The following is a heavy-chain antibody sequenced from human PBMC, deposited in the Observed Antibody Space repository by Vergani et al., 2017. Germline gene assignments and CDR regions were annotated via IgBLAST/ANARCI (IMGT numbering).Heavy chain of an antibody. Sequence: QVQLQESGPGLVKPSETLSLACAVYGGSFSGYYWSWIRQPPGKGLEWIGEINHSGSTNYNPSLKSRVTISVDTSKNQFSLKLSSVTAADTAVYYCATHERRDGWDVWGQGTTVTVSS. D-gene: IGHD5-24*01. J-gene: IGHJ6*02. CDR1: GGSFSGYY. CDR3: ATHERRDGWDV. CDR2: INHSGST. V-gene: IGHV4-34*01.